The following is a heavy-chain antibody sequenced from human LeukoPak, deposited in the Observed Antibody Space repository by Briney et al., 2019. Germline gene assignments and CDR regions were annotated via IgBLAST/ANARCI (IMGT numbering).Heavy chain of an antibody. Sequence: SETLSLTCTVSGGSISSGGYYWSWIRQPPGKGLEWIGSIYYSGSTYYNPSLKSRVTISVDTSKNQFSLKLSSVTAADTALYYCARDPLSMVRGVIIGGYFDYWGQGTLVTVSS. CDR3: ARDPLSMVRGVIIGGYFDY. J-gene: IGHJ4*02. CDR2: IYYSGST. D-gene: IGHD3-10*01. CDR1: GGSISSGGYY. V-gene: IGHV4-31*03.